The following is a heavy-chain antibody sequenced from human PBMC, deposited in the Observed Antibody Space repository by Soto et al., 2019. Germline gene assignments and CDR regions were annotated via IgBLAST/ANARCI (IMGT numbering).Heavy chain of an antibody. Sequence: EVQLVESGGGLVKPGGSLRLSCAASGFTFGTYSMNWVRQAPGKGLEWVSSTSSSSSYIYYADSVKGRFTISRDNAKNSLYLQMNSLRAEDTAVYYCAREGCSGGSCQRIDAFDIWGQGTMVTVSS. CDR2: TSSSSSYI. J-gene: IGHJ3*02. CDR1: GFTFGTYS. D-gene: IGHD2-15*01. CDR3: AREGCSGGSCQRIDAFDI. V-gene: IGHV3-21*01.